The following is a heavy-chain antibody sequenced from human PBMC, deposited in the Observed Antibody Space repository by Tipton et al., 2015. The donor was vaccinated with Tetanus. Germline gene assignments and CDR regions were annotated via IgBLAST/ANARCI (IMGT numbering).Heavy chain of an antibody. J-gene: IGHJ4*02. V-gene: IGHV4-4*07. CDR1: GGSMRSYY. CDR2: IYTGGST. CDR3: ARDFDF. Sequence: TLSLTCTVSGGSMRSYYWSWIRQPAGKGLERIGRIYTGGSTNYKPSLKSRVTMSVDTSKNQFSLKLSSVTAADTAVYYCARDFDFWGQGTLVTVSS.